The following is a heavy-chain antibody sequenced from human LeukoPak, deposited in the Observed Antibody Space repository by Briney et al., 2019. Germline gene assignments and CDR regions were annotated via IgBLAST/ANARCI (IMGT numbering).Heavy chain of an antibody. CDR3: ARDRPAAFYYMDV. J-gene: IGHJ6*03. CDR2: ISSSSYI. Sequence: GGSLRLSCAASGFTFSSDSMNWVRQAPGKGLEWVSSISSSSYIYYADSVKGRFTISRDNAKNSLYLQMNSLRAEDTAVYYCARDRPAAFYYMDVWGKGTTVTVSS. D-gene: IGHD2-2*01. CDR1: GFTFSSDS. V-gene: IGHV3-21*01.